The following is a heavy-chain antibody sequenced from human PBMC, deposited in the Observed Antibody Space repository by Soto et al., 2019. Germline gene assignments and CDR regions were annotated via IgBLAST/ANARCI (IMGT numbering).Heavy chain of an antibody. V-gene: IGHV4-39*01. CDR3: MLGSGWKDFDY. D-gene: IGHD3-22*01. CDR2: IYYSGST. J-gene: IGHJ4*02. CDR1: GGSSSSYN. Sequence: PSETLSLTCTVSGGSSSSYNWGWIRQPPGKGLEWIGNIYYSGSTYYNPSLKSRVTISVDTSKNQFSLKLSSVTAADTAVYYCMLGSGWKDFDYWGQGTLVTVSS.